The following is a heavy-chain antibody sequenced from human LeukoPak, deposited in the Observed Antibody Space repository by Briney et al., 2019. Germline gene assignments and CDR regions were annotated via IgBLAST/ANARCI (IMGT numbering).Heavy chain of an antibody. D-gene: IGHD2-15*01. V-gene: IGHV1-18*01. J-gene: IGHJ6*03. CDR3: ARDLGRYCSGGRCHYYSYYMDV. CDR2: ITAYNGNT. CDR1: GYTFTSHG. Sequence: ASVKVSCKASGYTFTSHGINWLRQAPGQGLEWMGWITAYNGNTKYAQKLQGRVTMTTDTSTSTAYMELRSLRSDDTAVYYCARDLGRYCSGGRCHYYSYYMDVWGKGATVTVSS.